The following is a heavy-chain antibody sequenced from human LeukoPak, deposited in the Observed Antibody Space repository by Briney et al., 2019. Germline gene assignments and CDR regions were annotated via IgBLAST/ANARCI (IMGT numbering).Heavy chain of an antibody. D-gene: IGHD4-17*01. Sequence: PSETLSLTCTVSGGSIRSSSYYWGWIRQPPGTGLEWIGSIYYGGNTYYNPSLKSRVTISADTSKNQLSLKLSSVTAADTAVYYCARERGDYGDHLDSWGQGTLVTVSS. CDR1: GGSIRSSSYY. CDR2: IYYGGNT. V-gene: IGHV4-39*02. CDR3: ARERGDYGDHLDS. J-gene: IGHJ4*02.